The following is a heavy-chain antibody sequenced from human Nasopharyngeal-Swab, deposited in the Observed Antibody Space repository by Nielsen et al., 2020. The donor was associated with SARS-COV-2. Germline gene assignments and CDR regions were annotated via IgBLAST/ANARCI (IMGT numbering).Heavy chain of an antibody. Sequence: WIRQPPGKGLEWIGYIYYSGSTYYNPSLKSRVTVSADTSKNQFSLKLSSVTAADTAVYYCARGGVARPGFDYWGQGTLVTVSS. V-gene: IGHV4-31*02. J-gene: IGHJ4*02. D-gene: IGHD6-6*01. CDR3: ARGGVARPGFDY. CDR2: IYYSGST.